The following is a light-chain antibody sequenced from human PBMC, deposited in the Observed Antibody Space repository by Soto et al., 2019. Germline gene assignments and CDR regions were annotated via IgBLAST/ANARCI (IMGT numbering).Light chain of an antibody. CDR3: SSYAGSNNYVV. V-gene: IGLV2-8*01. CDR1: SSDVGGYNY. J-gene: IGLJ2*01. Sequence: QSALTQPPSASGSPGQSVTISCTGTSSDVGGYNYVSWYQQHPGKAPKLMIYEVSKRPSGVPDLFSGSKSGNTASLTVSGLQAEDEADYYCSSYAGSNNYVVFGGGTPLTVL. CDR2: EVS.